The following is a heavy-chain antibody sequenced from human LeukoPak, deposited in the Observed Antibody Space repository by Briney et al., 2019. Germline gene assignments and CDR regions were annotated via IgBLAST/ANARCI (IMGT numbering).Heavy chain of an antibody. CDR3: ARCYDFWTGYFDY. J-gene: IGHJ4*02. V-gene: IGHV1-18*01. CDR1: VYAFSSFA. CDR2: ISTYTNT. D-gene: IGHD3-3*01. Sequence: ASVKVSCKTSVYAFSSFAIAWVGQAPGQGLEWMGWISTYTNTNAAQKFQGRVTMTTDTSTSTAYMELTSLRSDDTAVYYCARCYDFWTGYFDYWGQGTRVTVSS.